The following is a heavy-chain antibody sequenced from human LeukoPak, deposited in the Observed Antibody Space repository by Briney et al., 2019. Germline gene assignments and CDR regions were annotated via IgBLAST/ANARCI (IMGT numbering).Heavy chain of an antibody. CDR2: ISYDGSNK. J-gene: IGHJ4*02. D-gene: IGHD3-10*01. CDR3: AKDYRRGRVYGSGSYLVY. Sequence: PWGSLRLSGAASGFTFSSYGMHWVRQGPGKGLEWVAVISYDGSNKYYADSVKGRFTISRDNSKNTLYLQMNSLRAEDTAVYYCAKDYRRGRVYGSGSYLVYWGQGTLVTVSS. V-gene: IGHV3-30*18. CDR1: GFTFSSYG.